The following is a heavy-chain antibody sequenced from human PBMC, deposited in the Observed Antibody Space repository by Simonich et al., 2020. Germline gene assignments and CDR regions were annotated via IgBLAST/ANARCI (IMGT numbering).Heavy chain of an antibody. Sequence: QVQLVPSGVGVKKPGASVKVSCKVFGYTFTGYSLHWVRQAPGQGLGGMGRMKPNRGGKNYAQKLQGGVTMTRETSISTAYMELSRLRSDDTAGYYCARELKGVPVGWGSQIDIWGQGTMVTVSS. D-gene: IGHD6-19*01. CDR3: ARELKGVPVGWGSQIDI. CDR2: MKPNRGGK. J-gene: IGHJ3*02. CDR1: GYTFTGYS. V-gene: IGHV1-2*06.